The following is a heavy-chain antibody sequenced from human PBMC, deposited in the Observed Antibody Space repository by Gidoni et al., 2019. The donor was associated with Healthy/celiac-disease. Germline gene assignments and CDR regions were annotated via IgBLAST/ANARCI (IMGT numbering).Heavy chain of an antibody. Sequence: EVQLVESGGGLVQPGGSLRLSCAASGFTFSSYAMSWVRQAPGKGLEWVSAISGSGGSTYYADSVKGRFTISRDNSKNTLYLQMNSLRAEDTAVYYCATMVAATAHYYYGMDVWGQGTTVTVSS. CDR3: ATMVAATAHYYYGMDV. D-gene: IGHD2-15*01. CDR2: ISGSGGST. J-gene: IGHJ6*02. CDR1: GFTFSSYA. V-gene: IGHV3-23*04.